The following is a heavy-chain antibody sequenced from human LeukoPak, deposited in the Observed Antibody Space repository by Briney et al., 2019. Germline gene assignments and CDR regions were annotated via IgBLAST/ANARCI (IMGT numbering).Heavy chain of an antibody. Sequence: SETLSLTCTVSGVSIGSYHWNWIRQPSGKGLEWIGIVFNNGGTKHNPSLKSRVAISVDTSKNQFALKLTSVTAADTAVYYCVASYGGYVLDYWGQGALVIVSS. D-gene: IGHD5-12*01. CDR2: VFNNGGT. CDR3: VASYGGYVLDY. CDR1: GVSIGSYH. V-gene: IGHV4-59*01. J-gene: IGHJ4*02.